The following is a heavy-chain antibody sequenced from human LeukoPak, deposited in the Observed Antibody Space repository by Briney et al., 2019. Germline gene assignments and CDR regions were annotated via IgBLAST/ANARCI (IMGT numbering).Heavy chain of an antibody. Sequence: GSSVKVSCKASGGTFSSYTISWVRQAPGQGLGWMGRIIPILGIANYAQKFQGRVTIAADKSTSTAYMELSSLRSEDTAVYYCARGAIYCSGGSCYPNYFDYWGQGTLVTVSS. CDR1: GGTFSSYT. CDR3: ARGAIYCSGGSCYPNYFDY. D-gene: IGHD2-15*01. J-gene: IGHJ4*02. V-gene: IGHV1-69*02. CDR2: IIPILGIA.